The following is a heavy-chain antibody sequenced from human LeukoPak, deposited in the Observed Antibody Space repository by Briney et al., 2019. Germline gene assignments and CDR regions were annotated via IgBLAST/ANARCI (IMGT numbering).Heavy chain of an antibody. CDR2: IMNSGAT. CDR3: ARGSIRWLQATKNGFDM. CDR1: SESFIGYY. V-gene: IGHV4-34*01. D-gene: IGHD5-24*01. J-gene: IGHJ3*02. Sequence: PSETLSLTCSVYSESFIGYYWSWIHQSPGKGLEWIGEIMNSGATNYNPSLRRRVTMSIDSSKNQFSLELRSVTAADTSTYYCARGSIRWLQATKNGFDMWGQGTAVTVSS.